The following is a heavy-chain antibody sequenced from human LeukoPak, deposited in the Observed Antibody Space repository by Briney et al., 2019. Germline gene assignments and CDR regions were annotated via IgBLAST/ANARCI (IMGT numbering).Heavy chain of an antibody. V-gene: IGHV1-69*05. CDR2: IIPIFGTA. D-gene: IGHD5-18*01. CDR3: ARDLGSYGYLYYFDY. J-gene: IGHJ4*02. CDR1: GGTFSSYA. Sequence: SVKVSCKASGGTFSSYAISWVRQAPGQGLEWMGRIIPIFGTANYAQKFQGRVTITTDESTSTAYMELSSLRSEDTAVYYCARDLGSYGYLYYFDYWGQGTLVTVSS.